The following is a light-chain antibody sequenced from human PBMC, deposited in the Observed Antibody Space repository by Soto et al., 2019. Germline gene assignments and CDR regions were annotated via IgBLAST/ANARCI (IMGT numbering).Light chain of an antibody. CDR2: DAF. Sequence: EKVMTQSPATLSVSPGERATLYCRASENIKNRLAWYQQKPGQGPRLLIYDAFTRATDIPARFSGSASGTEFTLTISSLQSEDSAFYYCQQYDDWPLTLGGGTKVEIK. J-gene: IGKJ4*01. CDR3: QQYDDWPLT. CDR1: ENIKNR. V-gene: IGKV3-15*01.